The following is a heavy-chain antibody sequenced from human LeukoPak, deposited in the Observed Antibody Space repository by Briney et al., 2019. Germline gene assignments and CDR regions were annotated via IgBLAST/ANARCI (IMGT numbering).Heavy chain of an antibody. CDR2: IYPGDSDT. CDR1: GYSFTSYW. D-gene: IGHD3-22*01. CDR3: ARLYYYDSSGYSREDAFDI. J-gene: IGHJ3*02. Sequence: GESLMISCKGSGYSFTSYWIGWVRQMPGKGLEWMGIIYPGDSDTRYSPSFQGQVTISADKSISTAYLQWSSLKASDTAMYYCARLYYYDSSGYSREDAFDIWGQGTMVTVSS. V-gene: IGHV5-51*01.